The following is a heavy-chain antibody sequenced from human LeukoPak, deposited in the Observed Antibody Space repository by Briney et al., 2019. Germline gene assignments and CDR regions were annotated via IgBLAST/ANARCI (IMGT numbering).Heavy chain of an antibody. Sequence: SQTLSLTCAISGDSVSSSSAAWNWIRQSPLRGLEWLGRTFYRSTWYNDYAVSVKSRITTSPDTSKNQFSLQLISVAPDDAAVYYCARGNWHFDYWGQGILVTVSS. CDR1: GDSVSSSSAA. D-gene: IGHD1-20*01. V-gene: IGHV6-1*01. CDR3: ARGNWHFDY. CDR2: TFYRSTWYN. J-gene: IGHJ4*02.